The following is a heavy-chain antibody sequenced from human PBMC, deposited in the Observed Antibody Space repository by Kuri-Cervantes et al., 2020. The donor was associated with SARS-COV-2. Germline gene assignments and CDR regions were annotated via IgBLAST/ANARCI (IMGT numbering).Heavy chain of an antibody. V-gene: IGHV1-69*10. J-gene: IGHJ5*02. CDR2: IIPIRGTA. Sequence: SVKVSCKASGYTFTSYGISWVRQAPGQGLEWMGGIIPIRGTANYAQKFQGRVTITADKSTSTAYMELSSLRSGDTAVYYCARAYGGPLGWFDPWGQGTLVTVSS. CDR1: GYTFTSYG. CDR3: ARAYGGPLGWFDP. D-gene: IGHD4-17*01.